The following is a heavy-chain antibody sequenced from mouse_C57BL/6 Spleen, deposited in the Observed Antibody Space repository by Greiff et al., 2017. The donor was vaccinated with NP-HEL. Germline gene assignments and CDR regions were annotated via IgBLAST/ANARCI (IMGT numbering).Heavy chain of an antibody. Sequence: QVQLQQPGAELVKPGASVKLSCKASGYTFTSYWMHWVKQRPGRSLEWIGRIDPNSGGTKYNEKFKSKATLTVDKPSSTAYMQLSSLTSEDSAVYYCAREKAYSNYGWFAYWGQGTLVTVSA. CDR1: GYTFTSYW. CDR2: IDPNSGGT. V-gene: IGHV1-72*01. CDR3: AREKAYSNYGWFAY. D-gene: IGHD2-5*01. J-gene: IGHJ3*01.